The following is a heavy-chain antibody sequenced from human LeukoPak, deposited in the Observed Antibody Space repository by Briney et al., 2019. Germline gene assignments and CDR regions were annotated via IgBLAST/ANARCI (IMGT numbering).Heavy chain of an antibody. J-gene: IGHJ5*02. V-gene: IGHV4-31*03. CDR2: IYYSGST. CDR1: GGSISSGGYY. CDR3: ARAGETSSWSSGWFDP. Sequence: PSQTLSLTCTVSGGSISSGGYYWSWVRQHPGKGLEWIGYIYYSGSTYYNPSLKSRVTISVDTSKNQFSLKLSSVTAADTAVYYCARAGETSSWSSGWFDPWGQGTLVTVSS. D-gene: IGHD6-13*01.